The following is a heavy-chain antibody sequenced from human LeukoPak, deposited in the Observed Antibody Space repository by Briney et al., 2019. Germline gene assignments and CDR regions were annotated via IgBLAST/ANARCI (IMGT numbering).Heavy chain of an antibody. Sequence: GGSLRLSCAASGFTFSGYWMHWVRQAPGKGLVWVSRINSDGSITTYADSVKGRFTIFRDNAKNTFYLQMNSLRAEDTAVYYCARGTLGATSDYWGQGTLVTVSS. CDR3: ARGTLGATSDY. D-gene: IGHD1-26*01. CDR2: INSDGSIT. CDR1: GFTFSGYW. J-gene: IGHJ4*02. V-gene: IGHV3-74*01.